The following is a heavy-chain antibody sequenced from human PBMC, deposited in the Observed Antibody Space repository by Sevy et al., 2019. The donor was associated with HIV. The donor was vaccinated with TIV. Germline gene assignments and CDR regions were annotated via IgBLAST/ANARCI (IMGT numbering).Heavy chain of an antibody. CDR1: GGSFSGYY. Sequence: SETLSLTCDVYGGSFSGYYWSWIRQPPGKGLEWIGEINQSGSTNYNPSLKSRVTISEDTSKNQFSLKLSSVTVADTDVYYCTRHCRSTTCSHAFDIWGQGTMVTVSS. V-gene: IGHV4-34*01. CDR2: INQSGST. J-gene: IGHJ3*02. D-gene: IGHD2-2*01. CDR3: TRHCRSTTCSHAFDI.